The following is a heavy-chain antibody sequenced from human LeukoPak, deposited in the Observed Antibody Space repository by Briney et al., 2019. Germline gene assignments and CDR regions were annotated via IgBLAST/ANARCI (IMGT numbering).Heavy chain of an antibody. D-gene: IGHD3-10*01. J-gene: IGHJ4*02. Sequence: SETLSLTCTVSGGSISTYYWSWIRQPAGKGLEWIGRIYISGNTNYNPSLKSRVTMSVDTSKNQFSLKLSSVTAANTAVYYCARGPYDSGSYSIDFWGQGTLVTVSS. V-gene: IGHV4-4*07. CDR1: GGSISTYY. CDR3: ARGPYDSGSYSIDF. CDR2: IYISGNT.